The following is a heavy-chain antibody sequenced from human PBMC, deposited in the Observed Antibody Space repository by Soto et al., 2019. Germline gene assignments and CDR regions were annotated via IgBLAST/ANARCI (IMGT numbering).Heavy chain of an antibody. CDR3: AKDATRTSGWYYFDY. V-gene: IGHV3-23*01. J-gene: IGHJ4*02. Sequence: LRLSCAASGFTFSSLAMGWVRQAPGKGLEWVSVIDYSGGTTYYTDSVKGRFTISRDNSKKMLYLQMNSLRAEDTAVYYCAKDATRTSGWYYFDYWGQEALVTVSS. D-gene: IGHD6-19*01. CDR2: IDYSGGTT. CDR1: GFTFSSLA.